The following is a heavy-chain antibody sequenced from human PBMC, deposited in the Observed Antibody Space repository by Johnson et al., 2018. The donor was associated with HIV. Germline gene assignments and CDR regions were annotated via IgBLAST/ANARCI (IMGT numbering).Heavy chain of an antibody. D-gene: IGHD2-15*01. V-gene: IGHV3-33*06. Sequence: QVQLVESGGGVVQPGRSLRLSCASSGFTFSYYGMHWVRQATGKGLEWVAIIWYDGSNKYYADSVKGRFTISRDNSKNTLYLQMNSLRAEDTAVYYCAKGVVWAWSGHDAFEIWGQGTMGTVSS. CDR3: AKGVVWAWSGHDAFEI. CDR1: GFTFSYYG. CDR2: IWYDGSNK. J-gene: IGHJ3*02.